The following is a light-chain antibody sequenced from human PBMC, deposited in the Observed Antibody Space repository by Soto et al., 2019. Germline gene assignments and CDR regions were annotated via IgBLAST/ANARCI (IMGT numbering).Light chain of an antibody. CDR3: CSYAGSYNYV. J-gene: IGLJ1*01. V-gene: IGLV2-11*01. CDR1: SSDVGGYNY. CDR2: DVS. Sequence: QSALPQPRSVSGSPGQSVTISCTGTSSDVGGYNYVSWYQQHPGKAPKLMIYDVSKRPSGVPDRFSGSKSGNTASLTISGLQAEDEADYYCCSYAGSYNYVFGTGTKVTVL.